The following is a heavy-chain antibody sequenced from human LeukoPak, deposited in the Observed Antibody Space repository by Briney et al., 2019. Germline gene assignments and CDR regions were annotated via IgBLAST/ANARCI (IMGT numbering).Heavy chain of an antibody. Sequence: GASVKASCKVSGYTLTELSMHWVRQAPAKGLEWMGGFDPEDGETIYAQKFQGRVTMTEDTSTDTAYMELSSLRSEDTAVYHCATYRWYYARSGQNIKNWFDTWGQGTLATVSS. CDR1: GYTLTELS. J-gene: IGHJ5*02. V-gene: IGHV1-24*01. CDR3: ATYRWYYARSGQNIKNWFDT. D-gene: IGHD3-22*01. CDR2: FDPEDGET.